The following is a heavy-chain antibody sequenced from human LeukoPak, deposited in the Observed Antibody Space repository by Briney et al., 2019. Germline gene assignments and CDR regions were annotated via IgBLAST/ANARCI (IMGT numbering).Heavy chain of an antibody. CDR2: FDPEDGET. D-gene: IGHD3-3*01. V-gene: IGHV1-24*01. CDR3: ATAPLNYDFWSGYYDY. CDR1: GYTLTELS. Sequence: ASVKVSCKVSGYTLTELSMHWVRQAPGKGLEWMGGFDPEDGETIYAQRFQGRVTMTEDTSTDTAYMELSSLRSEDTAVYYCATAPLNYDFWSGYYDYWGQGTLVTVSS. J-gene: IGHJ4*02.